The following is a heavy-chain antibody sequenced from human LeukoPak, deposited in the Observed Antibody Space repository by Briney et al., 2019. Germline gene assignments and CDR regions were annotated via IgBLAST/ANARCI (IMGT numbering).Heavy chain of an antibody. D-gene: IGHD6-13*01. V-gene: IGHV3-74*01. CDR1: GFTFSSYW. J-gene: IGHJ4*02. Sequence: GGSLRLSCAASGFTFSSYWMHWVRQAPGKGLVWVSRLNSDGSSTSYADSVKGRFTISRDNAKNTLYLQMNSLRGEDTAVYYCARDSSWSFDYWGQGTLVTVSS. CDR2: LNSDGSST. CDR3: ARDSSWSFDY.